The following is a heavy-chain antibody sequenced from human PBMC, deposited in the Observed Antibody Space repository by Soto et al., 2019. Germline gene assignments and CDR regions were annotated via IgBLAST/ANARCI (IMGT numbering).Heavy chain of an antibody. J-gene: IGHJ4*01. D-gene: IGHD3-16*01. V-gene: IGHV2-5*01. CDR3: AHRGGATVGLYYFDY. CDR2: IYWHDDK. CDR1: GFSLSTTGVG. Sequence: SGPTLVNPTQTLTLTCTFSGFSLSTTGVGVSWIRQPPGKALEWLALIYWHDDKRYSPSLKSRLTIAKDTSKNQVVLTMTNVDPVDTATYYCAHRGGATVGLYYFDYWGQGALVTVSS.